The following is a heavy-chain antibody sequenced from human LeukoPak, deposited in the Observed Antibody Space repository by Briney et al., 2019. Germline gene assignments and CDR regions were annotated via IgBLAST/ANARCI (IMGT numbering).Heavy chain of an antibody. Sequence: GGSLRLSCAASGFTFSSYSMNWVRQAPGKGLEWVSSISSSSYIYYADSVKGRFTISRDNAKNSLYLQMNSLRAEDTAVYYCARDSSHGGYSYVDLDFNFDYWGQGTLVTVSS. CDR2: ISSSSYI. V-gene: IGHV3-21*01. CDR3: ARDSSHGGYSYVDLDFNFDY. D-gene: IGHD5-18*01. J-gene: IGHJ4*02. CDR1: GFTFSSYS.